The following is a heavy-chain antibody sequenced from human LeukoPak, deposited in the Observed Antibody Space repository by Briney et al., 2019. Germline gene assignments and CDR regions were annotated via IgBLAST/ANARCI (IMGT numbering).Heavy chain of an antibody. D-gene: IGHD3-16*01. CDR2: IHASGST. Sequence: PSETLSLTCTVSGGSISNYFWSWIRQPAGKGLEWIGRIHASGSTDYNPSLQSRVTMSVDTSKNQFSLKLRSVTAADTALYYCARDFRDYHPSTHLDYWGQGTLVTASS. CDR3: ARDFRDYHPSTHLDY. CDR1: GGSISNYF. V-gene: IGHV4-4*07. J-gene: IGHJ4*02.